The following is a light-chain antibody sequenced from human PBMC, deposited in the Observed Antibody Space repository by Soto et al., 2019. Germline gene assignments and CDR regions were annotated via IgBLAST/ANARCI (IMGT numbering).Light chain of an antibody. CDR2: GAS. CDR3: QHLRT. V-gene: IGKV3-20*01. J-gene: IGKJ2*01. Sequence: EIVLTQSPGTLSLSPGERATLSCRASQSVSSSYLAWYQQKPGQAPRLLIYGASSRATGIPDRFSGSGSGTDFTLTISRLAPEDFAVYYCQHLRTFGQGTKLEIK. CDR1: QSVSSSY.